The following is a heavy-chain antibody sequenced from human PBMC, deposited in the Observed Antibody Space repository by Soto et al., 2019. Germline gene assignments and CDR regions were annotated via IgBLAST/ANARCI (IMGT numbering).Heavy chain of an antibody. V-gene: IGHV3-43*01. CDR3: AKDIAAAAGGYFDH. Sequence: PGGSLRLSCATSGFTFDNYVMHWVRQTPGKGLERVSLISWDGGTTYYADSVKGRFTISRDNSKNSLYLQMNSLRTEDTALYYCAKDIAAAAGGYFDHWGQGTLVTVSS. J-gene: IGHJ4*02. CDR1: GFTFDNYV. CDR2: ISWDGGTT. D-gene: IGHD6-13*01.